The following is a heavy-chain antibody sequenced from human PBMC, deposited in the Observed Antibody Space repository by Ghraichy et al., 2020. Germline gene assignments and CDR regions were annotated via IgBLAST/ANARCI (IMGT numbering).Heavy chain of an antibody. J-gene: IGHJ4*02. CDR1: GFTFSSYA. Sequence: GGSLRLSCAASGFTFSSYAMHWVRQAPGKGLEWVAVISYDGSNKYYVDSVKGRFTISRDNSKNTLYLQMNSLRAEDTAVYYCAREATYYGSGSYYLDYWGQGTLVTVSS. CDR3: AREATYYGSGSYYLDY. CDR2: ISYDGSNK. V-gene: IGHV3-30*04. D-gene: IGHD3-10*01.